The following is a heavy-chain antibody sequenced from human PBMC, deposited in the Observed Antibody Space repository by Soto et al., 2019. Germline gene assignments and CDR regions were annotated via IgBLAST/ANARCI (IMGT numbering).Heavy chain of an antibody. J-gene: IGHJ3*01. CDR1: GDIFTRYD. V-gene: IGHV1-8*01. Sequence: QVLLVQSGAEVKKPGASVKVSCKASGDIFTRYDINWVRQATGQGLEWMGWINPNNEETGYAQKFQGRVTMTWNTSISTAYMQLTSLRSEDTAVYYCATYTGDHDGFDVWGQGTMVTVSS. D-gene: IGHD7-27*01. CDR3: ATYTGDHDGFDV. CDR2: INPNNEET.